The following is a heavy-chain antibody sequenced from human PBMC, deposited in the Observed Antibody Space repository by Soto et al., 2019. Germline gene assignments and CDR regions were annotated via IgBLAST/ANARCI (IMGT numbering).Heavy chain of an antibody. CDR1: GYTFTSYY. D-gene: IGHD6-13*01. Sequence: GASVKVSCKASGYTFTSYYMHWVRQAPGQGLEWMGIINPSGGSTSYAQKFQGRVTMTRDTSTSTVYMELSSLRSEDTAVYYCARDLSAAGLGNWFDPWGQGTLVTVSS. CDR3: ARDLSAAGLGNWFDP. CDR2: INPSGGST. V-gene: IGHV1-46*01. J-gene: IGHJ5*02.